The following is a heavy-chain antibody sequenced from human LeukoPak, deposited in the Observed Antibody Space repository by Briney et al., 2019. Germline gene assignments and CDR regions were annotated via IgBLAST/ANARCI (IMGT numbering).Heavy chain of an antibody. CDR1: GFTFSSYS. CDR3: ARFCWETWGSTYNWFDP. Sequence: KPGGSLRLSCAASGFTFSSYSMNWVRQAPGKGLEWVSSISSSSSYIYYADSVKGRFTISRGNAKNSPYLQMNSLRAEDTAVYYCARFCWETWGSTYNWFDPWGQGTLVTVSS. V-gene: IGHV3-21*01. D-gene: IGHD1-26*01. CDR2: ISSSSSYI. J-gene: IGHJ5*02.